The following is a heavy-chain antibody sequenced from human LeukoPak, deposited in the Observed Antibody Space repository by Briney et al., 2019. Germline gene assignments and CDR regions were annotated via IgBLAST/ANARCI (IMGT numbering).Heavy chain of an antibody. D-gene: IGHD6-19*01. CDR1: GFTFSSYW. CDR2: ISGDGSNT. CDR3: ASAVADTRRAFDI. J-gene: IGHJ3*02. V-gene: IGHV3-74*01. Sequence: PGGSLRLSCAASGFTFSSYWIHWVRQPHGKGLVWVSRISGDGSNTNYADSVKGRFTISRDNAKNTLYLQMDSLRAEDTAVYYCASAVADTRRAFDIWGRGTTVTVSS.